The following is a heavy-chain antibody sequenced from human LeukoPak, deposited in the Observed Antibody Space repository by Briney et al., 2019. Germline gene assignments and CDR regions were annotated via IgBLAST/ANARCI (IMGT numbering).Heavy chain of an antibody. D-gene: IGHD6-6*01. J-gene: IGHJ4*02. V-gene: IGHV1-18*01. Sequence: ASVKVSCKASGYTFTSYGISWVRQAPGQGLEWMGWISAYNGNTNYAQKLQGRVTMTTDTSTSTAYMELRSLRSDDTAVYYCARGSSSYSGSSPSSVWGQGTLVTVSS. CDR2: ISAYNGNT. CDR3: ARGSSSYSGSSPSSV. CDR1: GYTFTSYG.